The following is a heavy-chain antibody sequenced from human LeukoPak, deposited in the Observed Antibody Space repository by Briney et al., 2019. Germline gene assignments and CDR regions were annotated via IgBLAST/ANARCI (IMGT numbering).Heavy chain of an antibody. CDR1: GYTFTSYG. CDR2: ISAYNGNT. V-gene: IGHV1-18*01. D-gene: IGHD3-3*01. CDR3: AREHYDFWSGLHLYHYYGMDV. Sequence: ASVKVSCKASGYTFTSYGISWVRQAPGQGLEWMGWISAYNGNTNYAQKLQGRVTMTTDTSTSTAYMELRSLRSDDTAVYYCAREHYDFWSGLHLYHYYGMDVWGQGTTVTVSS. J-gene: IGHJ6*02.